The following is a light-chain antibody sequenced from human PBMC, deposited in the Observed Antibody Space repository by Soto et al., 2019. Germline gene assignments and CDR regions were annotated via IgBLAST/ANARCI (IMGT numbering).Light chain of an antibody. Sequence: EIVLTQSPATLSLCPGERATLSCRASQSVSSYLAWYQQKPGQAPRLLIYDASNRATGIPDRFSGSGSGTDFTLTISRLGPEDFAVYYCQQYGSSPRTFGQGTKVDI. J-gene: IGKJ1*01. V-gene: IGKV3-20*01. CDR1: QSVSSY. CDR2: DAS. CDR3: QQYGSSPRT.